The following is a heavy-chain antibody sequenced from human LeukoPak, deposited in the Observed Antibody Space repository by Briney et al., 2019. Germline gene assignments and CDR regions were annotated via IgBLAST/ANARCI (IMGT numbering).Heavy chain of an antibody. Sequence: PSETLSLTCTVSGGSISSGGYYWSWIRQHPGKGLEWIGHIYYSGSTYYNPSLKSRVTISVDTSKNQFSLKLSSVTAADTAVYYCARDSGRVAAAGTKVYYYGMDVWGQGTTVTVSS. D-gene: IGHD6-13*01. V-gene: IGHV4-31*03. J-gene: IGHJ6*02. CDR2: IYYSGST. CDR3: ARDSGRVAAAGTKVYYYGMDV. CDR1: GGSISSGGYY.